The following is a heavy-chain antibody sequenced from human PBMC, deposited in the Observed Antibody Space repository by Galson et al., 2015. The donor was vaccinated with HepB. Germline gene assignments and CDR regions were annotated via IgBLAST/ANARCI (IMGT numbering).Heavy chain of an antibody. J-gene: IGHJ4*02. CDR3: AKDSGFALVVVPAAYYFDY. D-gene: IGHD2-2*01. CDR1: GFTFSSYG. Sequence: SLRLSCAAPGFTFSSYGMHWVRQAPGKGLEWVAVISYDGSNKYYADSVKGRFTISRDNSKNTLYLQMNSLRAEDTAVYYCAKDSGFALVVVPAAYYFDYWGQGTLVTVSS. CDR2: ISYDGSNK. V-gene: IGHV3-30*18.